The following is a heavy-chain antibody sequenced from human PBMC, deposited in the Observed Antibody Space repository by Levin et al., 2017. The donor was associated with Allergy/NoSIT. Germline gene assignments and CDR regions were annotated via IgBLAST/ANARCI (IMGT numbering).Heavy chain of an antibody. CDR2: INHSGST. CDR3: ARGVAKLSVDYFDY. J-gene: IGHJ4*02. Sequence: PSETLSLTCAVYGGSFSGYYCSWICLPPRQGPERIWEINHSGSTNYNPSLKSRVTISVDTSKNQFSLKLSAVPAADTAVHCCARGVAKLSVDYFDYWGQGTLVTVST. CDR1: GGSFSGYY. V-gene: IGHV4-34*01. D-gene: IGHD5-12*01.